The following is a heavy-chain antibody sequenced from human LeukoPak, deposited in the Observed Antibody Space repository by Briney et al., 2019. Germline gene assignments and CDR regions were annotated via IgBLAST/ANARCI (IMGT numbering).Heavy chain of an antibody. Sequence: KASETLSLTCAVYGGSFSGYYWSWIRQPPGKGLEWIGEINHSGSTNYNPSLKSRVTISVDTSKNQFSLKLSSVTAAGTAVYYCARGGDIVATSYFDYWGQGTLVTVSS. CDR1: GGSFSGYY. V-gene: IGHV4-34*01. D-gene: IGHD5-12*01. J-gene: IGHJ4*02. CDR2: INHSGST. CDR3: ARGGDIVATSYFDY.